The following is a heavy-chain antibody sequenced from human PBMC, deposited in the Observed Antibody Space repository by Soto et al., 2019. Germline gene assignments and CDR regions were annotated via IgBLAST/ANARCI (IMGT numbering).Heavy chain of an antibody. CDR2: ISGSGGST. Sequence: GGSLRLSCAASGFTFSSYAMSWVRQAPGKGLEWVSGISGSGGSTYYADSVKGRFIISRDNSKNMLYLQMSSLRVEDTAAYYCAKIWFGEFDAFDIWGQGTMVTVSS. J-gene: IGHJ3*02. D-gene: IGHD3-10*01. CDR1: GFTFSSYA. V-gene: IGHV3-23*01. CDR3: AKIWFGEFDAFDI.